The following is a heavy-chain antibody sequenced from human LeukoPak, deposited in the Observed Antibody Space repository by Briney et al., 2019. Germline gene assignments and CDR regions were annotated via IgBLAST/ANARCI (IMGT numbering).Heavy chain of an antibody. J-gene: IGHJ4*02. CDR1: GFTFSSYS. CDR2: ISSSSSCI. CDR3: AREGGIAYYDSSGYSYFDY. Sequence: GGSLRLSCAASGFTFSSYSMNWVRQAPGKGLEWVSSISSSSSCIYYADSVKGRFTISRDNAKNSLYLQMNSLRAEDTAVYYCAREGGIAYYDSSGYSYFDYWGQGTLVTVSS. D-gene: IGHD3-22*01. V-gene: IGHV3-21*01.